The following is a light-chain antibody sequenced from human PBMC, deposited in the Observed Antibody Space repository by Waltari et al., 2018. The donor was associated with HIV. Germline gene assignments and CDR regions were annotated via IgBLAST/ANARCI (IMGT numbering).Light chain of an antibody. CDR3: QQYNSWPPRFT. J-gene: IGKJ3*01. V-gene: IGKV3-15*01. CDR1: QRVSSN. CDR2: PAS. Sequence: VLPQSPAALSESPGERAVLSCRASQRVSSNLAWYQQTPGQAPRLLIYPASPRATGIPPRFRGSGSGTEFTLTISGLQSEDFAFYYCQQYNSWPPRFTFGPGTKV.